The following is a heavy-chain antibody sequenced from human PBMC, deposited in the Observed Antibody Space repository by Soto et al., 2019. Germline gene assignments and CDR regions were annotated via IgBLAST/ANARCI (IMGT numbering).Heavy chain of an antibody. J-gene: IGHJ4*02. CDR2: ISGSGGST. Sequence: GGSLRLSCAASRFTFSSYAMSWVRQAPGKGLEWVSAISGSGGSTYYADSVKGRFTISRDNSKNTLYLQMNSLRAEDTAVYYCAKGNYDYVWGSPARYWGQGTLVTVSS. V-gene: IGHV3-23*01. CDR1: RFTFSSYA. D-gene: IGHD3-16*01. CDR3: AKGNYDYVWGSPARY.